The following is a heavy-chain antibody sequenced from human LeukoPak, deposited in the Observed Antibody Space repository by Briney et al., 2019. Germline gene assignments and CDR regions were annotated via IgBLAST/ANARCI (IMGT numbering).Heavy chain of an antibody. CDR1: GGPISSYY. J-gene: IGHJ4*02. Sequence: SETLSLTCTVSGGPISSYYWSWIRQPAGKGLEWIGRIYTSGSTNDNPSLKSRVTMTVDTSKNQLSLKLSSVTAADTAVYYCARIFSGIFDYWGQGTLVTVSS. CDR3: ARIFSGIFDY. V-gene: IGHV4-4*07. D-gene: IGHD3-10*02. CDR2: IYTSGST.